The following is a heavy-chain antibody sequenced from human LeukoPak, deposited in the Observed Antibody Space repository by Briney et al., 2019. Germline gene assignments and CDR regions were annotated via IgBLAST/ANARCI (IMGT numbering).Heavy chain of an antibody. CDR3: AKDASKFGVVEDLYYFDY. CDR2: ISWNSGSI. J-gene: IGHJ4*02. CDR1: GFTFDDYA. D-gene: IGHD3-3*01. V-gene: IGHV3-9*01. Sequence: GRSLRLSCAASGFTFDDYAMHWVRQAPGKGLEWVSGISWNSGSIGYADSVKGRFTISRDNAKNSLYLQMNSLRAEDTALYYCAKDASKFGVVEDLYYFDYWGQGTLVTVSS.